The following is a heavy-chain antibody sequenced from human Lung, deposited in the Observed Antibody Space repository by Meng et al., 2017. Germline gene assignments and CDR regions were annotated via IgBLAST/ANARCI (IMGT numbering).Heavy chain of an antibody. D-gene: IGHD4-11*01. CDR2: INHSGST. J-gene: IGHJ4*02. CDR3: ARGPTTMAHDFDY. V-gene: IGHV4-34*01. CDR1: GGSFSDYY. Sequence: QGHPQQGGVRLLTASGTLSLPCVVAGGSFSDYYWSWIRQPPGKGLEWIGEINHSGSTNYNPSLESRATISVDTSQNNLSLKLSSVTAADSAVYYCARGPTTMAHDFDYWGQGTLVTVSS.